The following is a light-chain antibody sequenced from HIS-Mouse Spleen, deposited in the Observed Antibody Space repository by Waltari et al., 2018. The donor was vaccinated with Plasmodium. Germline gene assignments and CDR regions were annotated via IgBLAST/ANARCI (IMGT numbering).Light chain of an antibody. CDR1: QSVSSN. J-gene: IGKJ3*01. V-gene: IGKV3-15*01. CDR2: GAS. Sequence: EIVMPQSPATLSVSPGERATLSCRASQSVSSNLPWYQQKPGQAPRLLIYGASTRATGIPARFSGSGSGTEFTLTISSLQSEDFAVYYCQQYNNWSFTFGPGTKVDIK. CDR3: QQYNNWSFT.